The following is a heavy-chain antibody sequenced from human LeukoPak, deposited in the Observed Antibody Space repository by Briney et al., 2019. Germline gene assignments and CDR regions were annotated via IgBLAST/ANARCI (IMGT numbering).Heavy chain of an antibody. V-gene: IGHV3-30*18. CDR2: ISYDGSNK. Sequence: PGGSLRLSCAASGFTVSSYEMNWIRQAPGKGLEWVSVISYDGSNKYYADSVKGRFTISRDNSKNTLYLQMNSLRAEDTAVYYCAKDAPRLLWFGELSGFDPWGQGTLVTVSS. D-gene: IGHD3-10*01. J-gene: IGHJ5*02. CDR3: AKDAPRLLWFGELSGFDP. CDR1: GFTVSSYE.